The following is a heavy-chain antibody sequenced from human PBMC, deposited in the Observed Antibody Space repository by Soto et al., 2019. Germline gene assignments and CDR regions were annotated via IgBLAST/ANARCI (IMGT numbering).Heavy chain of an antibody. CDR2: IIPIFGTA. CDR1: GGTFSSYA. CDR3: AREDATVTTRYYYYRMDV. V-gene: IGHV1-69*12. D-gene: IGHD4-4*01. J-gene: IGHJ6*02. Sequence: QVQLVQSGAEVKKPGSSVKVSCKASGGTFSSYAISWVRQAPGQGLEWMGGIIPIFGTANYAQKFQGRVTITADESTSTAYMELSSLRSEDTAVYYCAREDATVTTRYYYYRMDVWGQGTTVTVSS.